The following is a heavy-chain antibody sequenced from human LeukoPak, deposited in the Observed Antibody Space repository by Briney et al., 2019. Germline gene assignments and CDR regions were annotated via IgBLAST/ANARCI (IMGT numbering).Heavy chain of an antibody. Sequence: KLGESLKISCKGPGYSFTSYWIGWVRQMPGKGLEWMGIIYPGDSDTRYSPSFQGQVTISADKSISTAYLQWSSLKASDTAMYYCTRRDTTMGNIDYWGQGTLVTVSS. CDR2: IYPGDSDT. V-gene: IGHV5-51*01. CDR3: TRRDTTMGNIDY. CDR1: GYSFTSYW. D-gene: IGHD5-18*01. J-gene: IGHJ4*02.